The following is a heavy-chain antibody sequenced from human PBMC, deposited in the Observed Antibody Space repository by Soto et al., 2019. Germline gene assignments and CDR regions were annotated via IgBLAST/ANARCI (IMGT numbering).Heavy chain of an antibody. CDR2: ISYDGSNK. V-gene: IGHV3-30*18. D-gene: IGHD2-21*02. CDR3: AKDGGAYCGGDCYYYYYGMDA. J-gene: IGHJ6*02. CDR1: GFTFSSYG. Sequence: QVQLVESGGGVVQPGRSLRLSCAASGFTFSSYGMHWVRQAPGKGLEWVAVISYDGSNKYYADSVKGRFTISRDNSKNTLYLQMNSLRAEDTAVYYCAKDGGAYCGGDCYYYYYGMDAWGQGTTVTVSS.